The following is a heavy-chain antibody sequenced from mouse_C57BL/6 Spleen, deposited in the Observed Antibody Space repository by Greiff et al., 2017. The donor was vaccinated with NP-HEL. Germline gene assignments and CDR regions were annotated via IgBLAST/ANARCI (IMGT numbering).Heavy chain of an antibody. CDR2: IDPENGDT. J-gene: IGHJ2*01. Sequence: EVQLQQSGAELVRPGASVKLSCTASGFNIKDDYMHWVKQRPEQGLEWIRWIDPENGDTEYASKFQGKATITADTSSNTAYLQLSSLTSEDTAVYYCTTTTVVAFDYWGQGTTLTVSS. D-gene: IGHD1-1*01. V-gene: IGHV14-4*01. CDR1: GFNIKDDY. CDR3: TTTTVVAFDY.